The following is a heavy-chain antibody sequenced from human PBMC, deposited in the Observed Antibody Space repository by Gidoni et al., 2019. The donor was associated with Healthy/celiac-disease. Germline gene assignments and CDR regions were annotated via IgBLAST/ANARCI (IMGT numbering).Heavy chain of an antibody. V-gene: IGHV3-23*01. Sequence: EVQLLESGGGLVQPGGSLRLSCAASGFTFSSYAMGWVRQAPGKGLEWVSAISGSGGSTYYADSVKGRFTISRDNSKNTLYLQMNSLRAEDTAVYYCAKDQVWSSSWLDQNFDYWGQGTLVTVSS. J-gene: IGHJ4*02. CDR2: ISGSGGST. CDR1: GFTFSSYA. CDR3: AKDQVWSSSWLDQNFDY. D-gene: IGHD6-13*01.